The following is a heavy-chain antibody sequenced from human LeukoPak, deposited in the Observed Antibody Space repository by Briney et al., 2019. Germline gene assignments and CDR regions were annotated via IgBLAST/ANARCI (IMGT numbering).Heavy chain of an antibody. CDR1: GGSISGHY. D-gene: IGHD1-26*01. CDR3: ARLAPYPGVWASDY. J-gene: IGHJ4*02. Sequence: PSETLSLTCTVSGGSISGHYWNCIRQPPGKGLEWIGYIYYSGSTSYNPSLKSRVTISVDTSKNQFSLKLTSVTAADTAVYYCARLAPYPGVWASDYWGQGTLVTVSS. V-gene: IGHV4-59*08. CDR2: IYYSGST.